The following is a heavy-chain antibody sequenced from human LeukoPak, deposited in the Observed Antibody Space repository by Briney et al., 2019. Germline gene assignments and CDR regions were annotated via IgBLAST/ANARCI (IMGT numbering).Heavy chain of an antibody. CDR3: ARGPVFYYGSGSYYKSPRFDY. Sequence: MSSETLSLTCAVYGGSFSGYYWSWIRQPPGKGLEWIGEINHSGSTNYNPSLKSRVTISVDTSKNQFSLKLSSVTAADTAVYYCARGPVFYYGSGSYYKSPRFDYWGQGTLVTVSS. D-gene: IGHD3-10*01. CDR2: INHSGST. V-gene: IGHV4-34*01. J-gene: IGHJ4*02. CDR1: GGSFSGYY.